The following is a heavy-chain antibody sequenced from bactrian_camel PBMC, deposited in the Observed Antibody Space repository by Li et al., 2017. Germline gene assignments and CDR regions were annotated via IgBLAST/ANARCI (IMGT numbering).Heavy chain of an antibody. D-gene: IGHD1*01. V-gene: IGHV3S40*01. CDR3: VGDTSCNDMFQVIYHNY. CDR1: GFPFSTYD. J-gene: IGHJ4*01. Sequence: VQLVESGGGLVQPGGSLRLSCSASGFPFSTYDMNWVRQAPERGLEWVSYISSSTGTGRSIYADSVKGRFTISQDNAKNTLHLQMDSLKPEDTARYYCVGDTSCNDMFQVIYHNYWGQGTQVTVS. CDR2: ISSSTGTGRS.